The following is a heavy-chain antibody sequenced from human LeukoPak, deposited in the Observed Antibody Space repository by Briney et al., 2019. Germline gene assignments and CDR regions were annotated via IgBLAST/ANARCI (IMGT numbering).Heavy chain of an antibody. Sequence: GGSLRLSCAASGFTFSSYAMSWVRQAPGKGLEWVSAISGSGGSTYYADSVKGRFTISRDNSKNTLYLQMNSLRAEDTAVYYCASSYGSGSYYTQDYYGMDVWGQGTTVTVSS. V-gene: IGHV3-23*01. CDR1: GFTFSSYA. D-gene: IGHD3-10*01. CDR3: ASSYGSGSYYTQDYYGMDV. J-gene: IGHJ6*02. CDR2: ISGSGGST.